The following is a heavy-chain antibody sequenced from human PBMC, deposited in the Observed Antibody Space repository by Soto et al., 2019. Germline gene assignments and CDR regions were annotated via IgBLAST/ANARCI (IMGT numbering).Heavy chain of an antibody. V-gene: IGHV1-69*12. Sequence: QVQLVQSGAEVKKPGSSVTVSCRASGGTFNNNAISWVRQAPVQGLEWMGGIMPIFGATNYAQRFQVRITITADESTSTAYMELSSLRPEDTAVYFCASTFCGGDCYIESWCDPWGQGTLVTVSS. J-gene: IGHJ5*02. CDR2: IMPIFGAT. D-gene: IGHD2-21*02. CDR3: ASTFCGGDCYIESWCDP. CDR1: GGTFNNNA.